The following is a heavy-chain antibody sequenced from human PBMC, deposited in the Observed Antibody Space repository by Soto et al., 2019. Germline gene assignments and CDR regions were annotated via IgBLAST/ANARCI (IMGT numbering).Heavy chain of an antibody. CDR1: GFTFDDYA. CDR2: ISWNSGSI. J-gene: IGHJ4*02. CDR3: VKDEWRN. V-gene: IGHV3-9*01. D-gene: IGHD2-8*01. Sequence: EVQLVESGGGLVQPGRSLRLSCAASGFTFDDYAMHWVRQAPGKGLEWVSGISWNSGSIGYADSVKGRFTISRDNSKNTLYLEMNSLRAEDTAIYYCVKDEWRNWGQGTLVTVSS.